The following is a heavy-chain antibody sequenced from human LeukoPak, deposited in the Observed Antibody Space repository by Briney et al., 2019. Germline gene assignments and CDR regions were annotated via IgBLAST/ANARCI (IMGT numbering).Heavy chain of an antibody. CDR2: ISGSGGST. Sequence: GGSLRLSCVASGFTFSNYAMSWVRQAPGKGLEWVSAISGSGGSTYYADFVKGRFTISRDNSKNTLYLQMNGPRAEDTAVYYCAKDFSHSGSYSELFDYWGQGTLVTVSS. D-gene: IGHD3-10*01. J-gene: IGHJ4*02. CDR1: GFTFSNYA. V-gene: IGHV3-23*01. CDR3: AKDFSHSGSYSELFDY.